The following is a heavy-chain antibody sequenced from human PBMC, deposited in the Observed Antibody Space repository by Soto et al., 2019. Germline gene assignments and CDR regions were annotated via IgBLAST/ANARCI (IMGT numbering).Heavy chain of an antibody. J-gene: IGHJ3*02. V-gene: IGHV1-69*06. CDR2: IIPMFGTP. CDR3: ARGLRDYTGHDGGGAFDI. Sequence: QVQLVQSGTEVKKSGSSVKVSCKAYGDTFTNLAISWMRQAPGQGLEWMGGIIPMFGTPNYAQKFQGTVTITADRSTSTAYLELRSLRSEDTAMYYCARGLRDYTGHDGGGAFDIWGQGTMVTVSS. CDR1: GDTFTNLA. D-gene: IGHD2-8*02.